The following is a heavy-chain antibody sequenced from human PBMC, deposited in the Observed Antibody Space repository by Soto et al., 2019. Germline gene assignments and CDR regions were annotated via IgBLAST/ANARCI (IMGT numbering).Heavy chain of an antibody. CDR3: ARDSNRVATIDF. J-gene: IGHJ4*02. Sequence: EVQLVESGGGSVQPGGSLRLACAASGFTFGDYWMHWVRQAPGKGLVWVSRLNGDGSSAAYADSVKGRFTISRDNAKNTLSLQMNSLRAEDTAVYCGARDSNRVATIDFWGQGTLVTVSS. CDR2: LNGDGSSA. CDR1: GFTFGDYW. V-gene: IGHV3-74*01. D-gene: IGHD5-12*01.